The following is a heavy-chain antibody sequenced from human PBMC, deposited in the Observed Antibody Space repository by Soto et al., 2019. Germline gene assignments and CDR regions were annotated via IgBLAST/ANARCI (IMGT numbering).Heavy chain of an antibody. Sequence: KGLEWVSTISGSGGSTYYADSVKGRFTISRDNSKNTLYLQMNSLRAEDTAVYYCVFVPANDRRRRWASVSAFLLNRSSDL. CDR3: VFVPANDRRRRWASVSAFLLNRSSDL. V-gene: IGHV3-23*01. J-gene: IGHJ2*01. CDR2: ISGSGGST. D-gene: IGHD3-3*01.